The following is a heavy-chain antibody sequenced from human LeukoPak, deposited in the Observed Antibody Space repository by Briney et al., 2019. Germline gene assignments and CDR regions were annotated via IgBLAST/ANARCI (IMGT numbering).Heavy chain of an antibody. CDR1: GFTFSNAL. CDR3: TTPAWYYDNSGHYAY. Sequence: GGSLRLSCAAPGFTFSNALMTWVRHAPGKGLEWVGRIKSKTDGGTIDYAAPVKGRFTISRDDSENTLYLQMNSLKTEDTAVYYCTTPAWYYDNSGHYAYWGQGTLVTVSS. J-gene: IGHJ4*02. CDR2: IKSKTDGGTI. D-gene: IGHD3-22*01. V-gene: IGHV3-15*01.